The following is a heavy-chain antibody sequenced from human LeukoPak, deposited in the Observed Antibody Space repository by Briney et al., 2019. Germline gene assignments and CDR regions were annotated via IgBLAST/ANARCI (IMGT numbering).Heavy chain of an antibody. CDR3: ARGPLTAMVPYYFDY. Sequence: SETLSLTCSVSGDSVSSGSHYWSWIRQPPGKGLEWIGYIYYSGSTYYNPSLKSRVTISVDTSKNQFSLKLSSVTAADTAVYYCARGPLTAMVPYYFDYWGQGTLVTVSS. CDR2: IYYSGST. V-gene: IGHV4-61*01. J-gene: IGHJ4*02. D-gene: IGHD5-18*01. CDR1: GDSVSSGSHY.